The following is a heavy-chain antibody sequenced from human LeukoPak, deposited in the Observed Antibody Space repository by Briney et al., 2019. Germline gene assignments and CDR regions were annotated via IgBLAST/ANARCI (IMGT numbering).Heavy chain of an antibody. V-gene: IGHV1-8*01. Sequence: ASVKVSCKASGYTFTSYDINWVRQATGQGLEWMGWMNPNSGNTGYAQKFQGRVTMTRNTSISTAYMELSSLRSEDTAVYYCARTSLVVPAAPDYYYYGMDVWGQGTTVTVSS. D-gene: IGHD2-2*01. CDR3: ARTSLVVPAAPDYYYYGMDV. CDR1: GYTFTSYD. J-gene: IGHJ6*02. CDR2: MNPNSGNT.